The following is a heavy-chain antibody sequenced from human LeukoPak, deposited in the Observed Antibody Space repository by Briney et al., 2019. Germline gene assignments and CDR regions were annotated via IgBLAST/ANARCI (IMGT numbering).Heavy chain of an antibody. J-gene: IGHJ4*02. CDR2: IKQDGSEK. V-gene: IGHV3-7*01. D-gene: IGHD6-19*01. Sequence: GGSLRLSCAAPGFTFSSYWMSWVRQAPGKGLEWVANIKQDGSEKYYVDSVKGRFTISRDNAKNSLYLQMNSLRAEDTAVYYCARIRWGYSSGWYFDYWGQGTLVTVSS. CDR3: ARIRWGYSSGWYFDY. CDR1: GFTFSSYW.